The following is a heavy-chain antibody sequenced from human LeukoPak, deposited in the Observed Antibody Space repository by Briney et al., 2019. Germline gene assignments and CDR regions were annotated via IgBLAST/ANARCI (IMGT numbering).Heavy chain of an antibody. J-gene: IGHJ4*02. V-gene: IGHV3-7*01. CDR2: IKQDGSEK. CDR1: GFTFSSDW. Sequence: GGSLRLSCAASGFTFSSDWMSWVRQAPGKGLEWVANIKQDGSEKYYVDSVKGRFTISRDNAKNSLYLQMNSLRAEDTAVYYCARDDFDYWGQGTLVTVSS. CDR3: ARDDFDY.